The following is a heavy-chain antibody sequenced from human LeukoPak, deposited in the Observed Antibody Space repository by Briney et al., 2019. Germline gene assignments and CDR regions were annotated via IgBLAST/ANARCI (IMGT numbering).Heavy chain of an antibody. Sequence: GGSLRLSCAASGFSFSSYNMNWVRQTPGKGLEWVSPITSSSTYTFYADSVKGRFTISRDNAKNSLYLQMNSLRAEDTAVYYCARGRDGYNLVDAFDIWGQGIMVTVSS. J-gene: IGHJ3*02. CDR3: ARGRDGYNLVDAFDI. CDR2: ITSSSTYT. V-gene: IGHV3-21*01. D-gene: IGHD5-24*01. CDR1: GFSFSSYN.